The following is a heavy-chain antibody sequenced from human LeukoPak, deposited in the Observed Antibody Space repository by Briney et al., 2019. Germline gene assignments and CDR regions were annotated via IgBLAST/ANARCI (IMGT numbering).Heavy chain of an antibody. V-gene: IGHV3-74*01. CDR1: GITFSNHW. D-gene: IGHD3-16*01. J-gene: IGHJ4*02. CDR2: IKTDGRTT. CDR3: TTGPSYGYEW. Sequence: GALRPLCCAFGITFSNHWKHRVRQAPGEGVVWVSLIKTDGRTTIYADSVKGRFTISRDNGKSTLYLQMNSLRAEDTAIYYCTTGPSYGYEWWGQGTVVTVSS.